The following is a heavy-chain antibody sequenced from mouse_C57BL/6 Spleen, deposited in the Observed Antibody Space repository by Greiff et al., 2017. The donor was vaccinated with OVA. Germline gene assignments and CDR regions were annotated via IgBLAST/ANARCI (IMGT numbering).Heavy chain of an antibody. D-gene: IGHD2-3*01. CDR3: ARKGDGYYGGAMDY. V-gene: IGHV1-59*01. J-gene: IGHJ4*01. CDR2: IDPSDSYT. CDR1: GYTFTSYW. Sequence: QVQLQQPGAELVRPGTSVKLSCKASGYTFTSYWMHWVKQRPGQGLEWIGVIDPSDSYTNYNQKFKGKATLTVDTSSSTAYMQLSSLTSEDSAVYYCARKGDGYYGGAMDYWGQGTSVTVSS.